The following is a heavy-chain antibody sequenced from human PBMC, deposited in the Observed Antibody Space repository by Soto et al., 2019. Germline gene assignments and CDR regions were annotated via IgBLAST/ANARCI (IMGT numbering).Heavy chain of an antibody. J-gene: IGHJ6*02. Sequence: SETLSLTCTVSGGSISSGDYYWSWIRQPPGKGLEGIGYIYYSGSTYYNPSLKSRITISVYTSKNQFSLKLSSVTAADTAVYYCAREGRGYSGYDGLTPFYYYYGMDVWGQGTTVTV. CDR1: GGSISSGDYY. CDR2: IYYSGST. CDR3: AREGRGYSGYDGLTPFYYYYGMDV. D-gene: IGHD5-12*01. V-gene: IGHV4-30-4*01.